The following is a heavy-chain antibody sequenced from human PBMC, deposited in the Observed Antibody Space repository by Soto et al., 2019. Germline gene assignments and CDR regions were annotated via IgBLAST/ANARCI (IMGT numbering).Heavy chain of an antibody. CDR3: ARETGLRSSGWSYYFDF. V-gene: IGHV3-48*02. CDR1: GFTLSSYS. D-gene: IGHD6-19*01. Sequence: EVQLVESGGGMVQPGGSLRVSCAASGFTLSSYSMHWVRQAPGKGLEWVSYISGSGSTIYYADSVKGRFTISRDNAKNSLSVQMNSLRDEDTAVYFCARETGLRSSGWSYYFDFWGQGTRVTVSS. CDR2: ISGSGSTI. J-gene: IGHJ4*02.